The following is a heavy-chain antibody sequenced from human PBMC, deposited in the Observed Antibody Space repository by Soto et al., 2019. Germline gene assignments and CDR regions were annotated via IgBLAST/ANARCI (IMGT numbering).Heavy chain of an antibody. Sequence: ASVKVSCKVSGYTLTELSMHWVRQAPGKGLEWMGGFDPEDGETIYAQKFQGRVTMTEDTSTDTAYMELSSLRSEDTAVYYCATLARIVGPGTTFDYWAQGTLAPVSS. CDR1: GYTLTELS. V-gene: IGHV1-24*01. CDR3: ATLARIVGPGTTFDY. CDR2: FDPEDGET. D-gene: IGHD1-26*01. J-gene: IGHJ4*02.